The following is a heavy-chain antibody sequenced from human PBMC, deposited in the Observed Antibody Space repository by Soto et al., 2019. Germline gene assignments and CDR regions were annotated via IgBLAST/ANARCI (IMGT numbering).Heavy chain of an antibody. CDR1: GYTFTSYD. V-gene: IGHV1-8*01. CDR3: ARGSEVLPYDVWSGYEDYYYGMDV. J-gene: IGHJ6*02. Sequence: ASVKVSCKASGYTFTSYDINWVRQATGQGLEWMGWMNPNSGNTGYAQKFQGRVTMTRNTSISTAYMELSSLRSEDTAVYYCARGSEVLPYDVWSGYEDYYYGMDVWGQGTTVTVSS. D-gene: IGHD3-3*01. CDR2: MNPNSGNT.